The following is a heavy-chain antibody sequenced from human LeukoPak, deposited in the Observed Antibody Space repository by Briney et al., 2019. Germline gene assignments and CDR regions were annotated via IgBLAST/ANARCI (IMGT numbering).Heavy chain of an antibody. CDR1: GFTFSWYS. Sequence: PGGSLRLSCAASGFTFSWYSMSWVRQAPGKGLEWVSYISSGSRAIYYADSVKGRFTVSRDNDKNSLYLQMNSLRVEDTAVYCCTYDDFLDYWGQGTLVTVSS. J-gene: IGHJ4*02. V-gene: IGHV3-48*01. D-gene: IGHD4-17*01. CDR2: ISSGSRAI. CDR3: TYDDFLDY.